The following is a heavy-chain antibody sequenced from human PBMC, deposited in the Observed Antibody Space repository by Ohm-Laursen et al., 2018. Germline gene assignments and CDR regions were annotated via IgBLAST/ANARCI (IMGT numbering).Heavy chain of an antibody. CDR1: GDSISSYY. J-gene: IGHJ3*02. V-gene: IGHV4-31*03. CDR3: ARSPYYYETDAFDI. D-gene: IGHD3-22*01. CDR2: IYYSGST. Sequence: SQTLSLTCTVSGDSISSYYWSWIRQHPGKGLEWIGYIYYSGSTYYNPSLKSRVTISVDTSKNQFSLKLSSVTAADTAVYYCARSPYYYETDAFDIWGQGTMVTVSS.